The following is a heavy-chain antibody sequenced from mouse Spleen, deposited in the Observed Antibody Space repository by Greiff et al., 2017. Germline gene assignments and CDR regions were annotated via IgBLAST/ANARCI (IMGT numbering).Heavy chain of an antibody. Sequence: EVKVEESGPGLVKPSQSLSLTCTVTGYSITSDYAWNWIRQFPGNKLEWMGYISYSGSTSYNPSLKSRISITRDTSKNQFFLQLNSVTTEDTATYYCAREGVYFDYWGQGTTLTVSS. V-gene: IGHV3-2*02. CDR3: AREGVYFDY. CDR1: GYSITSDYA. J-gene: IGHJ2*01. CDR2: ISYSGST.